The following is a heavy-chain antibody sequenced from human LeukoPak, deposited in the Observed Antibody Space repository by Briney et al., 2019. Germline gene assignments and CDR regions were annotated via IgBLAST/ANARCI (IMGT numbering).Heavy chain of an antibody. CDR1: GFTFSTYS. J-gene: IGHJ4*02. Sequence: GGSLRLSCAASGFTFSTYSMNWVRQAPGKGLEWVSSISRNSRYIYYADSMRGRFTISRDNAKNSLYLQMNSLKPEDTAVYYCARVAEAAAFDSWGQGTLVTVSS. V-gene: IGHV3-21*06. CDR3: ARVAEAAAFDS. D-gene: IGHD6-13*01. CDR2: ISRNSRYI.